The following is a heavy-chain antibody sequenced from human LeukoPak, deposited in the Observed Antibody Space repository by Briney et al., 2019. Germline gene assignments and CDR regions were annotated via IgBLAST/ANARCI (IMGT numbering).Heavy chain of an antibody. V-gene: IGHV4-30-2*01. Sequence: SETLSLTCTVSGGSITSGGYFWSWIRQPPGKGLEWIGYLYHSGSTYFNPSLKSRVSISVDRSKNQFSLDLNSVTAADTAVYYCTREGVDCTSTSCYTPTDYWGQGTLVTVSS. CDR1: GGSITSGGYF. CDR2: LYHSGST. D-gene: IGHD2-2*02. CDR3: TREGVDCTSTSCYTPTDY. J-gene: IGHJ4*02.